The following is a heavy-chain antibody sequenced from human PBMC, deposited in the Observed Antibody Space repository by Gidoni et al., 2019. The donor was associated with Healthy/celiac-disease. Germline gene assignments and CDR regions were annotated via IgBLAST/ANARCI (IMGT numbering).Heavy chain of an antibody. Sequence: QVQLVESGGSVVQPGRSLRLSCAASGFTFSSYGLHWVRQAPVKGLEWVAVISYDGSNKNYADAVKGRFTISRDNSKNTLYLQMNSLRAEDTAVYYCAKAPSGGNLHLDYWGQGTLVTVSS. CDR1: GFTFSSYG. D-gene: IGHD2-15*01. CDR2: ISYDGSNK. CDR3: AKAPSGGNLHLDY. V-gene: IGHV3-30*18. J-gene: IGHJ4*02.